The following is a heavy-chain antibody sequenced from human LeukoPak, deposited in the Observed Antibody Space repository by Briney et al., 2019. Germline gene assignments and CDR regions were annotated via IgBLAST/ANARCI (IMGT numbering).Heavy chain of an antibody. CDR1: GFTVSSNY. CDR3: ARVGASSYNY. D-gene: IGHD1-26*01. J-gene: IGHJ4*02. Sequence: GGSLRLSCAASGFTVSSNYMSWVRQAPGKGLEWVSVIYSGGNTYYADSVKGRFTISRDNSKSTLYLQMNSLRAEDTAVYYCARVGASSYNYWGQGTLVTVSS. V-gene: IGHV3-53*01. CDR2: IYSGGNT.